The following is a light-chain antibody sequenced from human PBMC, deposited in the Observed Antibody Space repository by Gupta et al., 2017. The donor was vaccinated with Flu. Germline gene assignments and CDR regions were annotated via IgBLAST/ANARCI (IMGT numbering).Light chain of an antibody. Sequence: SSSNIGNNYVAWYQQLPGTAPKLLIYENDRRPSGFPDRFSGSKSGTSATLDITGLQTADEADYYCGTWDSSLSTVVFGGGTKLTVL. CDR2: END. CDR1: SSNIGNNY. V-gene: IGLV1-51*02. CDR3: GTWDSSLSTVV. J-gene: IGLJ3*02.